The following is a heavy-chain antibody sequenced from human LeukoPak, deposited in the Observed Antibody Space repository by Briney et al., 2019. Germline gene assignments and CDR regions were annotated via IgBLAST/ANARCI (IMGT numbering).Heavy chain of an antibody. CDR2: IYYSGTT. V-gene: IGHV4-59*01. CDR1: GDIFSSYY. CDR3: ARDSIGLLAFDI. J-gene: IGHJ3*02. Sequence: SETLSLSCAVSGDIFSSYYRSWIRQPPGKGLEYIGYIYYSGTTNYNPSLKSRVTISVDTSKHQFSLNLTSVTAADTAVYYRARDSIGLLAFDITGPRKTVTVSS.